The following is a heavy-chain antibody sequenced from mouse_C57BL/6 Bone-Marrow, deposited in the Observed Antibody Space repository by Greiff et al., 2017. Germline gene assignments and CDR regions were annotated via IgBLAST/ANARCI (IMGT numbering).Heavy chain of an antibody. D-gene: IGHD1-1*01. CDR2: IYPSDSET. J-gene: IGHJ4*01. CDR1: GYTFPSYW. CDR3: ARHHYGSSMDY. Sequence: QVQLQQPGAELVRPGSSVKLSCKASGYTFPSYWMDWVKQRPGQGLEWIGNIYPSDSETHYNQKFKDKATLTVDKSSSTAYMQLSSLTSEDSAVYYCARHHYGSSMDYWGQGTSVTVSS. V-gene: IGHV1-61*01.